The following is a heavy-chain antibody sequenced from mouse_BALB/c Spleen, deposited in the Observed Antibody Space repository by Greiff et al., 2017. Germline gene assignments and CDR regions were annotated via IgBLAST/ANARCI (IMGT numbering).Heavy chain of an antibody. CDR2: ISNLAYSI. V-gene: IGHV5-15*02. D-gene: IGHD1-1*01. Sequence: EVHLVESGGGLVQPGGSRKLSCAASGFTFSDYGMAWVRQAPGKGPEWVAFISNLAYSIYYADTVTGRFTISRENAKNTLYLEMSSLRSEDTAMYYCARYSTGYAMDYWGQGTSVTVSS. CDR1: GFTFSDYG. J-gene: IGHJ4*01. CDR3: ARYSTGYAMDY.